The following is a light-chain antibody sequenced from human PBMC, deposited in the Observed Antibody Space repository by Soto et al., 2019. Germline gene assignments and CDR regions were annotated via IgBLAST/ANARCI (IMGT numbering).Light chain of an antibody. CDR2: AAS. V-gene: IGKV1-27*01. Sequence: DIQMTQSPSSLSASVGDSVTITCRASQDITNYLAWYQQKPGQIPKLLIYAASTLQSGVPSRFSGGGSGTDFTLTISGLQPEDVATYFCQKYRFFGGGTKLEIK. J-gene: IGKJ4*01. CDR3: QKYRF. CDR1: QDITNY.